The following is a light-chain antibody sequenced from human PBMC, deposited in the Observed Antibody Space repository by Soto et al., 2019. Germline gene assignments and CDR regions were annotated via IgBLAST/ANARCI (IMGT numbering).Light chain of an antibody. CDR2: GAS. CDR1: QSVSSSY. Sequence: IVLTQSPGTLSLSPGERATLSCTGSQSVSSSYLAWYQQKPGQAPRLLIYGASSRATGIPDRFSGSGSGTDFALTIRRLEPEDVAVYYCQQYGSSPKTLGQGTKVDIK. J-gene: IGKJ1*01. CDR3: QQYGSSPKT. V-gene: IGKV3-20*01.